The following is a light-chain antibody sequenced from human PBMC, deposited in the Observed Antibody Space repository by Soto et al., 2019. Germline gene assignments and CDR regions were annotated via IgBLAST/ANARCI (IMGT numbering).Light chain of an antibody. J-gene: IGKJ5*01. V-gene: IGKV3D-15*01. CDR1: GSVSSN. CDR3: QQYNNRPPIT. Sequence: EIVLTQSPGTLSVSPGERSSLSCRSSGSVSSNLAWYQQRPGQAPRLLIYGASTRATGIPVRFSGSGSGTEFTLTISGLQSEDFGVYLCQQYNNRPPITFGQGTRLENK. CDR2: GAS.